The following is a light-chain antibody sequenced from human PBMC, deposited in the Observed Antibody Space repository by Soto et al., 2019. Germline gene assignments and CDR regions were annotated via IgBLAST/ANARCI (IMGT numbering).Light chain of an antibody. J-gene: IGKJ3*01. Sequence: EIALTQSPGTLSLSPGEIATLSCRASQIVSSSYLAWYQQKPCQAPRLLIYGASSRATGIPDRFSGSGSGTDFTLTISRLEPEDFAVYYCQQYGSSPPFTFGPGTKVDIK. V-gene: IGKV3-20*01. CDR2: GAS. CDR3: QQYGSSPPFT. CDR1: QIVSSSY.